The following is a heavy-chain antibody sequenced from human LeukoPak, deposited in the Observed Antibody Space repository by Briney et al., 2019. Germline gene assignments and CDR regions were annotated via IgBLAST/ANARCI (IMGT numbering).Heavy chain of an antibody. D-gene: IGHD1-26*01. CDR3: ARFGDSGSYGAFDI. CDR1: GFTFSSYS. CDR2: ISSSSSTI. J-gene: IGHJ3*02. V-gene: IGHV3-48*01. Sequence: GGSLRLSCAASGFTFSSYSMNWVRQAPGKGLEWVSYISSSSSTIYYADSVKGRFTISRDNAKNSLYLQMNSLRAEDTAVYYCARFGDSGSYGAFDIWGQGTVVTVSS.